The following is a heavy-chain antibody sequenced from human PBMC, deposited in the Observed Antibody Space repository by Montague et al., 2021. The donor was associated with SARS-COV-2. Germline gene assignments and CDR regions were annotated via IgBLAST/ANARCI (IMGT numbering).Heavy chain of an antibody. D-gene: IGHD3-10*01. CDR3: ASMVRAQVYYLDY. J-gene: IGHJ4*02. CDR1: GGSISSSSYY. CDR2: IFYSGST. V-gene: IGHV4-39*01. Sequence: SETLSLTCTVSGGSISSSSYYWGWIRQPPGKGLEWIGSIFYSGSTDYNPSLKSRVTISADTSKNQFSLKLSSVTAADTAVYYCASMVRAQVYYLDYWGQGTLVTVSS.